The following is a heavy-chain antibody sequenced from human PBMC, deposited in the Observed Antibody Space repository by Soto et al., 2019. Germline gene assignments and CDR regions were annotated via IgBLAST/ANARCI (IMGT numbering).Heavy chain of an antibody. CDR2: ISTYNGNT. J-gene: IGHJ6*02. D-gene: IGHD1-7*01. CDR1: GYTFTSHG. CDR3: ARPPGITHEYSYGMDV. V-gene: IGHV1-18*01. Sequence: ASVKVSCKASGYTFTSHGITWVRQAPGQGLEWMGWISTYNGNTNYAQKLQGRVTLTTDTSTSTAYMELRSLRSDDAAVYYCARPPGITHEYSYGMDVWGQGTTVTVSS.